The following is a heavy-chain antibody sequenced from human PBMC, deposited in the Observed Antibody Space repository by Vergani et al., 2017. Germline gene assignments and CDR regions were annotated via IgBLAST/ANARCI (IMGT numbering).Heavy chain of an antibody. Sequence: EVQLLESGGGLVQPGGSLRLSFAASGFTFSSYAMSWVRQAPGKGLEWVSAISGSGGSTYYADSVKGRFTISRDNSKNTLYLQMNSLRAEDTAVYYCAKGLRYFDWLLRSDAFDIWGQGTMVTVSS. J-gene: IGHJ3*02. CDR3: AKGLRYFDWLLRSDAFDI. CDR1: GFTFSSYA. V-gene: IGHV3-23*01. CDR2: ISGSGGST. D-gene: IGHD3-9*01.